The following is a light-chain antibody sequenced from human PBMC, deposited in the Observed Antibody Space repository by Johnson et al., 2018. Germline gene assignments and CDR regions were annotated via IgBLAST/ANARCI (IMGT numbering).Light chain of an antibody. V-gene: IGLV1-51*02. Sequence: QSVLTQPPSVSAAPGQKVTISCSGSSSNIGNNYVSWYQQLPGTAPKLLIYENNKRPSGIPDRFSGSKSGTSATLGITGLQTGDEAAYYCGKWDSSLSAGNVFGTGTKVTVL. CDR2: ENN. CDR1: SSNIGNNY. J-gene: IGLJ1*01. CDR3: GKWDSSLSAGNV.